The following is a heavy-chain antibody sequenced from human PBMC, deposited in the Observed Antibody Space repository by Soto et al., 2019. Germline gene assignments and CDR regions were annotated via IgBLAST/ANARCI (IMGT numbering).Heavy chain of an antibody. D-gene: IGHD3-22*01. CDR3: ARDYESHYARDY. CDR2: ISSTNIYI. CDR1: GFTFSDYY. V-gene: IGHV3-11*05. J-gene: IGHJ4*02. Sequence: QVQLVESGGGLVKPGGSLRLSCAASGFTFSDYYMSWIRQAPGKGLEWVSYISSTNIYISYANSVKGRFTISRDNAKNSLYLQMNSLRAEDTAVYYCARDYESHYARDYWGQGTLVTVSS.